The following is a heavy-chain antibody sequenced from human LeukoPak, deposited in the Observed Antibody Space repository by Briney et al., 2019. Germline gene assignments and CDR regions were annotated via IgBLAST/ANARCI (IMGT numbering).Heavy chain of an antibody. CDR1: GFTFSDYW. CDR2: IKEDGSQK. V-gene: IGHV3-7*01. CDR3: ARDHRYAFDN. Sequence: TGGSLRLSCAASGFTFSDYWMSWVRRSPGKGLEWVANIKEDGSQKYYVDSVRGRFTISGDSAKNSVFLQMNNLRVEDTAVYYCARDHRYAFDNWGQGTLVTVSS. J-gene: IGHJ4*02. D-gene: IGHD5-12*01.